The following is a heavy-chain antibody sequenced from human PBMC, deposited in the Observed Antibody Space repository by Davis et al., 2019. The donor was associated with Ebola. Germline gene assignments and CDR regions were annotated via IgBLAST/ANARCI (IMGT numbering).Heavy chain of an antibody. CDR3: AKDSSSQTHYYYGMDV. Sequence: GGSLRLSCAASGFTFDDYAMHWVRQAPGKGLEWVSGSSWNSGSIGYADSVKGRFTISRDNAKNSLYLQMNSLRAEDTALYYCAKDSSSQTHYYYGMDVWGQGTTVTVSS. CDR1: GFTFDDYA. J-gene: IGHJ6*02. CDR2: SSWNSGSI. V-gene: IGHV3-9*01. D-gene: IGHD6-13*01.